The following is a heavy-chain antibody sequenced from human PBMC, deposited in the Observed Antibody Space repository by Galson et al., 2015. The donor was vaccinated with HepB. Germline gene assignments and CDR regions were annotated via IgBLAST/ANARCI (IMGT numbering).Heavy chain of an antibody. Sequence: SLRLSCAASGYTFSNYAMTWVRQAPGKGLEWVSSISGSGGITYYADSVKGRFTVSRDNSRNALYLQMNTLRAEDTAVYYCAKNMGGVWYDLDYWGQGTLVTVSS. CDR1: GYTFSNYA. V-gene: IGHV3-23*01. CDR2: ISGSGGIT. CDR3: AKNMGGVWYDLDY. J-gene: IGHJ4*02. D-gene: IGHD6-19*01.